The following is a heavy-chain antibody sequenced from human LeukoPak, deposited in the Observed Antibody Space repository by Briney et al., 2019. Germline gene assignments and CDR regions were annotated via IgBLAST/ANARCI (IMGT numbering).Heavy chain of an antibody. CDR2: ISWNSGSI. CDR3: AKDKNPRANYYYHGMDV. V-gene: IGHV3-9*01. Sequence: GGSLRLSCAASGFTFDDYAMHWVRQAPGKGLEWVSGISWNSGSIGYADSVKGRFTISRDNAKNSLYLQMNSLRAEDTALYYCAKDKNPRANYYYHGMDVWGQGTTVTVSS. J-gene: IGHJ6*02. CDR1: GFTFDDYA. D-gene: IGHD3-10*01.